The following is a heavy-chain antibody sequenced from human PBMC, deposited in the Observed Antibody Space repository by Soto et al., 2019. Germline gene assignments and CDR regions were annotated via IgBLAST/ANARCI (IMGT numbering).Heavy chain of an antibody. CDR2: ISYSGTT. D-gene: IGHD1-26*01. CDR3: ARLGRLVGPSHFDY. V-gene: IGHV4-39*01. J-gene: IGHJ4*02. CDR1: GGSINNNHYY. Sequence: SETLSLTCTVSGGSINNNHYYWGWVRQPPGKGLEWIASISYSGTTYFNPSLKSRVVKSVDTSRNQFSLKLSSVTAADTAVYYCARLGRLVGPSHFDYWGQGTLVTVSS.